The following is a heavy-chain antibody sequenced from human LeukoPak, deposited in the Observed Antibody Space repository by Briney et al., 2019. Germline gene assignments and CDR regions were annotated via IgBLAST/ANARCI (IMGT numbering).Heavy chain of an antibody. CDR3: ARDQKQLVM. CDR1: GFTFTSYA. CDR2: ISGDGSST. Sequence: PGGSLRLSCAASGFTFTSYAISWVRQAPGKGLEWVSAISGDGSSTYYADSVKGRFTISRDNAKNSLYPQMNSLRAEDTAVYYCARDQKQLVMWGQGTLVTVSS. V-gene: IGHV3-23*01. D-gene: IGHD6-13*01. J-gene: IGHJ4*02.